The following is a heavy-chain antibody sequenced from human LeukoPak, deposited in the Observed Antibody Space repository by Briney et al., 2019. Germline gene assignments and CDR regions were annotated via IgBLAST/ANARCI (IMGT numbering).Heavy chain of an antibody. CDR3: AKGPMDYSNHLFDS. Sequence: GGSLRLSCAASGFTFSNHAMNWVRQAPGKGLEWGSVISGSGVSTNYAESVKGRFTISRDNSRNTVYVQMNSLRAEDTAVYYCAKGPMDYSNHLFDSWGQGILVTVSS. V-gene: IGHV3-23*01. CDR1: GFTFSNHA. CDR2: ISGSGVST. J-gene: IGHJ5*01. D-gene: IGHD4-11*01.